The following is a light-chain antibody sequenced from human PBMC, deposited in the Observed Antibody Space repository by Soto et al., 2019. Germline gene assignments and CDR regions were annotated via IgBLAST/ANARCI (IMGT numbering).Light chain of an antibody. V-gene: IGLV2-23*01. CDR2: EGS. CDR1: SSDVGSYNL. Sequence: SVLTQPASVSGSPGQSITISCTGTSSDVGSYNLVSWYQQHPGKAPKLMIYEGSKRPSGVSNRFSGSKSGNTASLTISGLQAEEEADYYCCSYAGSSTHVFGTGTKVTVL. J-gene: IGLJ1*01. CDR3: CSYAGSSTHV.